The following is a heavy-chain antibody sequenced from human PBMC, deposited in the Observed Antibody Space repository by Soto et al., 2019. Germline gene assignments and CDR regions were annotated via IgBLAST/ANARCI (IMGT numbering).Heavy chain of an antibody. V-gene: IGHV1-3*01. Sequence: GASVKVSCKASGYTLTSYAMHWVRQAPGQRLEWMGWINAGNGNTKYSQKFQGRVTITRDTSASTAYMELSSLRSEDTAVYYCARVSQLRFLEWLLAAFDIWGQGTMVTVSS. CDR2: INAGNGNT. CDR3: ARVSQLRFLEWLLAAFDI. J-gene: IGHJ3*02. D-gene: IGHD3-3*01. CDR1: GYTLTSYA.